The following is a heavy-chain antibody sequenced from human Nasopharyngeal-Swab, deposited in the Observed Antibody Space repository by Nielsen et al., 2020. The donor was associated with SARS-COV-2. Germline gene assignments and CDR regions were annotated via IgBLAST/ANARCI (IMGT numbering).Heavy chain of an antibody. D-gene: IGHD6-13*01. V-gene: IGHV3-23*01. J-gene: IGHJ4*02. CDR3: AKGLQNEQLAPADFDY. Sequence: GESLKISCAASGFTFSSYAMSWVRQAPGKGLEWVSAISGSGGSTYYADSVKGRFTISRDNSKNTLYLQMNSLRAEDTAVYYCAKGLQNEQLAPADFDYWGQGTLVTVSS. CDR2: ISGSGGST. CDR1: GFTFSSYA.